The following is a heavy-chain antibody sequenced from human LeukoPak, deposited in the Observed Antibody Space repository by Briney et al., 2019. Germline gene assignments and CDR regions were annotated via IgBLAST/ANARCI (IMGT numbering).Heavy chain of an antibody. CDR3: AKGSSGYFVDL. CDR1: GFTFNDYY. D-gene: IGHD3-22*01. J-gene: IGHJ5*02. CDR2: INIGGTNT. Sequence: PGGSLRLSCAASGFTFNDYYMSWIRQAPGKGLEWLSYINIGGTNTHYADSVKGRFTISRDNAKKSLYLEMNNLRAEDTALYYCAKGSSGYFVDLWGQGTLVTVSS. V-gene: IGHV3-11*01.